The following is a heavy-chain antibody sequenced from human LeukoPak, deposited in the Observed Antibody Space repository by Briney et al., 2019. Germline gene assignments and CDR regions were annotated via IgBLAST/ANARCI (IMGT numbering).Heavy chain of an antibody. D-gene: IGHD3-10*01. CDR3: AKSNGYGLVDI. J-gene: IGHJ3*02. CDR2: IFYSGST. Sequence: GSLRLSCVASGFTFSDYYMSWIRQPPGKGLEWIGNIFYSGSTYYSPSLKSRVTISLDTSRNQFSLKLTSVTAADTAVYYCAKSNGYGLVDIWGQGTMVTVSS. V-gene: IGHV4-34*12. CDR1: GFTFSDYY.